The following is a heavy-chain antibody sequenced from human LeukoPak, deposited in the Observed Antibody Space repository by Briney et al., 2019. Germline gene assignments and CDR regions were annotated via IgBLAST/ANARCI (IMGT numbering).Heavy chain of an antibody. CDR2: IYYSGST. D-gene: IGHD4-11*01. CDR3: ARDYSNFPNYLDP. J-gene: IGHJ5*02. Sequence: PSETLSLTCTVSGGSITSIADSWSWIRQPPGKGLEWIGNIYYSGSTYYNPSLRGRVTISVDTSKNQFSLRLTSATAADTAVSYCARDYSNFPNYLDPWGQGTLVTVSS. CDR1: GGSITSIADS. V-gene: IGHV4-39*07.